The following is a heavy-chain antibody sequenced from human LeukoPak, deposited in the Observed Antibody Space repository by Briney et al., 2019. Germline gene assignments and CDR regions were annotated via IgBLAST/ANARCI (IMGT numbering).Heavy chain of an antibody. V-gene: IGHV6-1*01. J-gene: IGHJ4*02. Sequence: SQTLSLTCAISGDSVSSNSAAWTWIRQSPSSGLEWLGRTYYSSKWYNDYAGPVKSRITINPDTSKNQFSLQLNSVTPEDTAVYYCARLQGGRVDYWGQGTLVTASS. D-gene: IGHD1-26*01. CDR3: ARLQGGRVDY. CDR2: TYYSSKWYN. CDR1: GDSVSSNSAA.